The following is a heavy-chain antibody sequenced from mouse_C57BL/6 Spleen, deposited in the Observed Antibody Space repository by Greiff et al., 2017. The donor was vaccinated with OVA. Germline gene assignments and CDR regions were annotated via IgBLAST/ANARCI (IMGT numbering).Heavy chain of an antibody. CDR2: IYPGNSDT. V-gene: IGHV1-5*01. D-gene: IGHD2-3*01. CDR1: GYTFTSYW. Sequence: VQLQQSGTVLARPGASVKMSCKTSGYTFTSYWMHWVKQRPGQGLEWIGAIYPGNSDTSYNQKFKGKAKLTAVTSASTAYMELSSLTNEDSAVYYCTRGHYDGYPFAYWGQGTLVTVSA. CDR3: TRGHYDGYPFAY. J-gene: IGHJ3*01.